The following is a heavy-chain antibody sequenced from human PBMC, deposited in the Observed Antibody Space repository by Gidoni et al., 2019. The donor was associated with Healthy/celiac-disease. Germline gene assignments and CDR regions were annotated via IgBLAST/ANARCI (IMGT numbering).Heavy chain of an antibody. J-gene: IGHJ3*02. Sequence: EVQLVESGGGLVQPGRSLRLSCADSGYTFDDSALHWVRQAPGKGLGWVSGISWNSGSIGYADSVKGRFTISRDNAKNSLYLQMNSLRAEDTALYYCAKDQRQNFDWSHDAFDIWGQGTMVTVSS. CDR3: AKDQRQNFDWSHDAFDI. D-gene: IGHD3-9*01. V-gene: IGHV3-9*01. CDR1: GYTFDDSA. CDR2: ISWNSGSI.